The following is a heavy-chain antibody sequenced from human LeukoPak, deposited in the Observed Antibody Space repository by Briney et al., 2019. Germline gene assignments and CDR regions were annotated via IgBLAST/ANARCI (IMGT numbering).Heavy chain of an antibody. D-gene: IGHD2-2*01. Sequence: GGSLRLSCAASGFTFSTYWMSWVRQAPGKGLEWVANIKEDGSGKYYVDSVKGRFSISRDNAKNSLYLQINSPRAEDTAVYFCAREKYCSGTNCYALFDPWGQGTLVTVSS. CDR1: GFTFSTYW. V-gene: IGHV3-7*01. CDR3: AREKYCSGTNCYALFDP. CDR2: IKEDGSGK. J-gene: IGHJ5*02.